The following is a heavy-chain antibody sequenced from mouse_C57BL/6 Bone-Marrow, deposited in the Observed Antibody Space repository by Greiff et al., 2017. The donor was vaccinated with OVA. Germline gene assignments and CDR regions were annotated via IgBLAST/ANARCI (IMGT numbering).Heavy chain of an antibody. Sequence: QVQLKQSGAELVKPGASVKLSCKASGYTFTSYWMQWVKQRPGQGLEWIGEIDPSDSYTNYNQKFKGKATLTVDTSSSTAYMQLSSLTSEDSAVYYCARDGSFFAYWGQGTLVTVSA. D-gene: IGHD1-1*01. CDR3: ARDGSFFAY. CDR1: GYTFTSYW. CDR2: IDPSDSYT. V-gene: IGHV1-50*01. J-gene: IGHJ3*01.